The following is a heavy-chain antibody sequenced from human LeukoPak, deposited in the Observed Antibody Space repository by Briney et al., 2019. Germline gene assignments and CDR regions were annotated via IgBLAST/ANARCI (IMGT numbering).Heavy chain of an antibody. J-gene: IGHJ4*02. CDR1: GGSVRSYS. V-gene: IGHV4-59*02. Sequence: SETLSLTCTVSGGSVRSYSWSWIRQPPGKGLEYIGHIYNGGSPTYNPSLMGRLTMSVDTAKNQLSLHLTSVTTADTALYFCARTKGVAARHDYWGQGTLVIVSS. CDR2: IYNGGSP. CDR3: ARTKGVAARHDY. D-gene: IGHD6-19*01.